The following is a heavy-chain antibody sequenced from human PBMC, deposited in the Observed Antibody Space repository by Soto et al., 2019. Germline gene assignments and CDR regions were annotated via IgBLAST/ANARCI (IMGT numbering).Heavy chain of an antibody. CDR1: GDSISSSNW. CDR2: IYHRGSA. J-gene: IGHJ4*02. Sequence: PSETLSLTCAVSGDSISSSNWWSWVRQPTGKGLEWIGEIYHRGSANYNPSLKSRLTMSVDKSNNQFSLKLSSVTAADTAMYFCARVIPSAIFVHWGQGMLVTVSS. CDR3: ARVIPSAIFVH. V-gene: IGHV4-4*02. D-gene: IGHD2-2*01.